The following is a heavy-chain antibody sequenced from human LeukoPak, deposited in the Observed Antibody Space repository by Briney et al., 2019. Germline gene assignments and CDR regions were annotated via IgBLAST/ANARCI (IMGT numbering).Heavy chain of an antibody. CDR2: ISYDGSNK. CDR3: ARGHSGSYRYYYYGMDV. Sequence: PGGSLRLSCAASGFTFRSYGMHWVRQAPGKGLEWVAFISYDGSNKYYGDSVKGRFTISRDNSKNTLYLQMNSLRAEDTAVYYCARGHSGSYRYYYYGMDVWGQGTTVTVSS. V-gene: IGHV3-30*03. J-gene: IGHJ6*02. CDR1: GFTFRSYG. D-gene: IGHD1-26*01.